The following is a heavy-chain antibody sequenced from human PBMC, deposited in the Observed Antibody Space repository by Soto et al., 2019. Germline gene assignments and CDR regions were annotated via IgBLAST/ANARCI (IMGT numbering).Heavy chain of an antibody. J-gene: IGHJ4*02. D-gene: IGHD3-10*01. CDR3: AGFRGWPTYYFDY. CDR1: GGSISRGGYY. V-gene: IGHV4-31*03. CDR2: LYYTGST. Sequence: QVQLQESGPGLVKPSQTLSLTCSVSGGSISRGGYYWSWIRQHPGKGLEWIGYLYYTGSTSYNPSLKCRLTLSVDTSKNQFSLKLSSVTAADTAVYYCAGFRGWPTYYFDYWGQGTLVTVSS.